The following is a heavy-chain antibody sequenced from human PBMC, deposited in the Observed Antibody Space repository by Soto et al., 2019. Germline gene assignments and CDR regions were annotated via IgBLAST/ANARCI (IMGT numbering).Heavy chain of an antibody. CDR3: ARDPLAITYSAYGMDD. CDR2: IYSDGTT. J-gene: IGHJ6*02. V-gene: IGHV3-66*01. D-gene: IGHD1-20*01. Sequence: EVQLVESGGGLVQPGGSLRLSCVASGFTVSRNYMSWVRQAPGRGLEWVSGIYSDGTTDYADSVKGRFTISRDNSKNTLYLQVNSLRAEDTAVYYCARDPLAITYSAYGMDDWGQGTTVTVSS. CDR1: GFTVSRNY.